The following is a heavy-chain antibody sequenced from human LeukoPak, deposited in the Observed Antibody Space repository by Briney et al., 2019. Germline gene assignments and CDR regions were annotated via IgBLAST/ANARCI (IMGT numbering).Heavy chain of an antibody. CDR1: GYTFTGYY. CDR2: INPNSGGT. J-gene: IGHJ4*02. Sequence: ASVKVSCKASGYTFTGYYMHWLRQAPGQGLEWMGWINPNSGGTNYAQKFQGRVTMTRDTSISTAYMELSRLRSDDTAVYYCARQVVPAAIFDYWGQGTLVTVSS. D-gene: IGHD2-2*01. V-gene: IGHV1-2*02. CDR3: ARQVVPAAIFDY.